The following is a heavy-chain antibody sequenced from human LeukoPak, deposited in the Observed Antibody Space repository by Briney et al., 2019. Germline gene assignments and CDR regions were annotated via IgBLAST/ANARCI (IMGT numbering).Heavy chain of an antibody. CDR3: ARRESIAARPIRYNWFDP. Sequence: ASVKVSCKASGGTFSSYAISWVRQAPGQGLEWMGGIIPIFGTANYAQKFQGRVTITADESTSTAYMELSSLRSEDTAVYYCARRESIAARPIRYNWFDPWGQGTLVTVSS. V-gene: IGHV1-69*13. J-gene: IGHJ5*02. CDR1: GGTFSSYA. D-gene: IGHD6-6*01. CDR2: IIPIFGTA.